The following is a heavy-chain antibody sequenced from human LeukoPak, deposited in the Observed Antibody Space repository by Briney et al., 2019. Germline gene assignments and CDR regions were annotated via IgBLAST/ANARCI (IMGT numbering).Heavy chain of an antibody. CDR3: ARLYYDTRSFDY. J-gene: IGHJ4*02. D-gene: IGHD3-22*01. V-gene: IGHV3-21*01. Sequence: PGGSLRLSCAASGFTFRSYTMNWVRQAPGKGLEWVSSISSNSNNIYYADSVKGRFTISRDNAKNSLYLQMNSLRAEDTAVYYCARLYYDTRSFDYWGQGTLVTVSS. CDR2: ISSNSNNI. CDR1: GFTFRSYT.